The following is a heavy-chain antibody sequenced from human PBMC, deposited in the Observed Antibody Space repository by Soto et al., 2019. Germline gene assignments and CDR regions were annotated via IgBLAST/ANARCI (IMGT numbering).Heavy chain of an antibody. V-gene: IGHV3-30-3*01. Sequence: GGSLRLSCAASGFTFSSYAMHWVRQAPGKGLEWVAVIPYDGSNKYYADSVKGRFTISRDNSKNTLYLQMNSLRAEDTAVYYCARDYYRFNSGYGFSMDVWGQGTTVTVS. CDR3: ARDYYRFNSGYGFSMDV. CDR2: IPYDGSNK. J-gene: IGHJ6*02. CDR1: GFTFSSYA. D-gene: IGHD5-12*01.